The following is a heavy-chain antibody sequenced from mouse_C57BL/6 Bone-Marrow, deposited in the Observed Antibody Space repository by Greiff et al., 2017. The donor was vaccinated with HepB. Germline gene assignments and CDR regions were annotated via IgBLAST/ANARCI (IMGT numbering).Heavy chain of an antibody. J-gene: IGHJ1*03. CDR2: IYPRDGST. Sequence: QVQLKESGPELVKPGASVKLSCKASGYTFTSYDINWVKQRPGQGLEWIGWIYPRDGSTKYNEKFKGKATLTVDTSSSTAYMELHSLTSEDSAVYFCARERDHTTVARDWYFDVWGTGTTVTVSS. CDR3: ARERDHTTVARDWYFDV. D-gene: IGHD1-1*01. V-gene: IGHV1-85*01. CDR1: GYTFTSYD.